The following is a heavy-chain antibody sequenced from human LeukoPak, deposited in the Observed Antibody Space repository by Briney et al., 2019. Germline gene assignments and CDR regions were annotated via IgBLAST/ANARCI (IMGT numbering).Heavy chain of an antibody. V-gene: IGHV3-21*01. CDR2: ISSSSSYI. J-gene: IGHJ4*02. CDR1: GFTFSIHW. Sequence: GGSLRLSCAASGFTFSIHWMNWVRQAPGKGLEWVSSISSSSSYIYYADSVKGRFTISRDNAKNSLYLQMNSLRAEDTAVYYCARQGIGSLDYWGQGTLVTVSS. CDR3: ARQGIGSLDY. D-gene: IGHD3-10*01.